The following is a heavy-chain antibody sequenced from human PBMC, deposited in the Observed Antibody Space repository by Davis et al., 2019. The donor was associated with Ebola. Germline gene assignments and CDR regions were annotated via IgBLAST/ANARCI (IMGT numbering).Heavy chain of an antibody. CDR3: ARYDYGDYVPYNWFDP. Sequence: ASVKVSCKASGYTFTSYDINWVRQATGQGLEWMGWMNPNSGNTGYAQKFQGRVTMTRNTSISTAYMELSSLRSEDTAVYYCARYDYGDYVPYNWFDPWGQGTLVTVSS. D-gene: IGHD4-17*01. CDR1: GYTFTSYD. J-gene: IGHJ5*02. CDR2: MNPNSGNT. V-gene: IGHV1-8*01.